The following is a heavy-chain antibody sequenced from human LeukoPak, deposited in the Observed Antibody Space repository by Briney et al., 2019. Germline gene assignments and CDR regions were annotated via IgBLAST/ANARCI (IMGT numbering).Heavy chain of an antibody. Sequence: ASVKVSCKASGYTFSSYGISWVRQAPGQGLEWMGWISPYKGNTNYAQNLQGRVTMTTDTSTSTACMELRSLRSDDTAVYYCARDPKLYYYDSSGYYYRFDYWGQGTLVTVSS. CDR1: GYTFSSYG. CDR2: ISPYKGNT. D-gene: IGHD3-22*01. V-gene: IGHV1-18*01. CDR3: ARDPKLYYYDSSGYYYRFDY. J-gene: IGHJ4*02.